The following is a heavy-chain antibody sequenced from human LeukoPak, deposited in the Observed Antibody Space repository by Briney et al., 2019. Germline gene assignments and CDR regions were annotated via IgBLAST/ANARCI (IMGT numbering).Heavy chain of an antibody. Sequence: SETLSLTCTVSGGSISSSSSYWGWIRQPPGKGLEWIGGIYYSGSTYYNPSLKSRVTISVDTSKNQFSLKLSSVTAADTAVYFFARHRFFDLLSPFYYWGQGTLVTVSS. CDR2: IYYSGST. D-gene: IGHD3-9*01. J-gene: IGHJ4*02. CDR1: GGSISSSSSY. CDR3: ARHRFFDLLSPFYY. V-gene: IGHV4-39*01.